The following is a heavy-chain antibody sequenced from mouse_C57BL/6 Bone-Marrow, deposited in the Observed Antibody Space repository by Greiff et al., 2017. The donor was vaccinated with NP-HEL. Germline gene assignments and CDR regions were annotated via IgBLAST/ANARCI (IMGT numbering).Heavy chain of an antibody. Sequence: QVQLQQPGAELVKPGASVKMSCKASGYTFTSYWITWVKQRPGQGLEWIGDIYPGSGSTNYNEKFKSKATLTVDTSSGTAYMQLSSLTSEDSAVYYCAREVHYYGSVDYWGQGTTLTVSS. CDR2: IYPGSGST. D-gene: IGHD1-1*01. CDR1: GYTFTSYW. V-gene: IGHV1-55*01. J-gene: IGHJ2*01. CDR3: AREVHYYGSVDY.